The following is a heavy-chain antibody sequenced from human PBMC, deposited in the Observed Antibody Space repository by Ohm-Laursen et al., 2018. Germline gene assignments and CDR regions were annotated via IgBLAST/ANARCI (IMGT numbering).Heavy chain of an antibody. Sequence: SVKVSCKASGYTFTNYYTQWVRQAPGQGLEWMGIINPRGGTTSYAQNFQGRVTMTRDTSTTTVYMELSSLRSEDTAVYYCARALGYCTNGVCYKHGPFDSWGQGTLVTVSS. CDR2: INPRGGTT. CDR1: GYTFTNYY. J-gene: IGHJ4*02. V-gene: IGHV1-46*01. CDR3: ARALGYCTNGVCYKHGPFDS. D-gene: IGHD2-8*01.